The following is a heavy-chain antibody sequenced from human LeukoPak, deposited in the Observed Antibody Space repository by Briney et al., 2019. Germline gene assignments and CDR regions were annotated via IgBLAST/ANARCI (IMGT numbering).Heavy chain of an antibody. CDR3: ARDSGVWITMIVKDYFDY. Sequence: GASVKVSCKASGYTFTCYYMHWVRQAPGQGLEWMGWINPNSGGTNYAQKFQGRVTMTRDTSISTAYMELSRLRSDDTAVYYCARDSGVWITMIVKDYFDYWGQGTLVTVSS. J-gene: IGHJ4*02. D-gene: IGHD3-22*01. CDR1: GYTFTCYY. CDR2: INPNSGGT. V-gene: IGHV1-2*02.